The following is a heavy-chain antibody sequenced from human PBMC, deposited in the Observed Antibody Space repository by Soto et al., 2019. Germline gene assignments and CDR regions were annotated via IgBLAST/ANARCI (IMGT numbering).Heavy chain of an antibody. CDR3: VSGFYSGSGTLTRPFDY. D-gene: IGHD3-10*01. J-gene: IGHJ4*02. CDR1: GLSFSRCW. V-gene: IGHV3-7*01. Sequence: GGSLWLACGACGLSFSRCWMSCVGQAPGKGLVWVANISKDGSEKDYADSVKGRFTISRDNAKNTLYLQMNSLRAEDTAMYYCVSGFYSGSGTLTRPFDYWRQGPLVTAPQ. CDR2: ISKDGSEK.